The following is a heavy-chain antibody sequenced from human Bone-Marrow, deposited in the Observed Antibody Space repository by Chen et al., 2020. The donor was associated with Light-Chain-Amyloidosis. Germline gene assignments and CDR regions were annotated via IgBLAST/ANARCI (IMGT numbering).Heavy chain of an antibody. V-gene: IGHV4-31*03. Sequence: QVQLQESGPGLVRPSQHLYLTCTVSGVSISSAGYYWSWIRQHPGKGLEWIGHIFYSGSTYANPSLKSRVAISVDTSKNQFSLKVSSVTAADTAVYYCARADASYYYYGMDVWGQGTTVTVSS. CDR2: IFYSGST. CDR1: GVSISSAGYY. J-gene: IGHJ6*02. CDR3: ARADASYYYYGMDV.